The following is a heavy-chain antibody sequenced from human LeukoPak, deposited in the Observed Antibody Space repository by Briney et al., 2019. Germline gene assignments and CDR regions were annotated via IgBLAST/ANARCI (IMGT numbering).Heavy chain of an antibody. CDR3: ARDVEYYYDSSGYLIPFGY. J-gene: IGHJ4*02. V-gene: IGHV1-18*01. CDR1: GYTFTSYD. D-gene: IGHD3-22*01. Sequence: ASVKVSCKASGYTFTSYDINWVRQATGQGLEWMGWISAYNGNTNYAQKLQGRVTMTTDTSTSTAYMELRSLRSDDTAVYYCARDVEYYYDSSGYLIPFGYWGQGTLVTVSS. CDR2: ISAYNGNT.